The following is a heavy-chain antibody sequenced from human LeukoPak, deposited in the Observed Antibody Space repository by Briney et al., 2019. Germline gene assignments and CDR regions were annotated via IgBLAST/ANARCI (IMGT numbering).Heavy chain of an antibody. CDR2: IYYSGST. CDR1: GGSTSSSSYY. V-gene: IGHV4-39*01. J-gene: IGHJ4*02. CDR3: ARCYCSGGSCYPDY. D-gene: IGHD2-15*01. Sequence: SETLSLTCSVSGGSTSSSSYYWGWIRQPPGKGLEWIGSIYYSGSTYYNSSLKSRVTISVDTSKNQFSLKLSSVTAADTAVYYSARCYCSGGSCYPDYWGQGTLVSVSS.